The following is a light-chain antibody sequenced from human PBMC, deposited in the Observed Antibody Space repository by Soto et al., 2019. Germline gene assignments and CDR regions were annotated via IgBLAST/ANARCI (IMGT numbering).Light chain of an antibody. J-gene: IGLJ3*02. CDR2: DGT. CDR1: SNDFGTYYF. CDR3: CSYAGSNTWV. V-gene: IGLV2-23*01. Sequence: QSALTQPASVSGSPGQSITISCTRTSNDFGTYYFVSWYQQHPDKAPKLIIYDGTERPSGVSNRFSGSKSGNTASLTISGLQAEDEAHYYCCSYAGSNTWVFGGGTKLTVL.